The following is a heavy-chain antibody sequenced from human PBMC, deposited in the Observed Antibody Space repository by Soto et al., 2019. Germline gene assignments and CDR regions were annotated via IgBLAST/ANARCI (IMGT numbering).Heavy chain of an antibody. D-gene: IGHD3-9*01. Sequence: GASAKASCKESGDTFESYARRWVRQAPGQRLEWIGWINAGNGNTKYSQKFQGRVTITRDTSASTAYMELSSLRSEDTAVYYCARDEDGVYDILTGAHGMDVWGKGTTVTVSS. J-gene: IGHJ6*04. CDR3: ARDEDGVYDILTGAHGMDV. CDR2: INAGNGNT. V-gene: IGHV1-3*01. CDR1: GDTFESYA.